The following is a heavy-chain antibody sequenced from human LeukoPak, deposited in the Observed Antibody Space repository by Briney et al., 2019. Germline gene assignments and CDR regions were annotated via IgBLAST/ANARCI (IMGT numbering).Heavy chain of an antibody. Sequence: ASETLSLTCTVSGGSIRSYFWSWIRQPAGKGLEWIGRIYTGGSTNYSPSLKSRVTMSVATSKHQFSLKLTSVPAADTAVYYCERDGNTYELEYWGQGTLVTVSS. D-gene: IGHD5-18*01. CDR1: GGSIRSYF. V-gene: IGHV4-4*07. CDR3: ERDGNTYELEY. CDR2: IYTGGST. J-gene: IGHJ4*02.